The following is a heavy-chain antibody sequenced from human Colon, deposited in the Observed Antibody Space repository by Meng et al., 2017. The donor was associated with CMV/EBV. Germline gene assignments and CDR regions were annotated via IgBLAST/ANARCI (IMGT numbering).Heavy chain of an antibody. D-gene: IGHD1-26*01. CDR1: GDSLSSDY. V-gene: IGHV4-59*01. J-gene: IGHJ4*02. Sequence: SETLSLTCTVSGDSLSSDYWSWIRQPPGKGLEWIGYIYDNKYTNFNSSLKSRVTMSVDTSKNQFSLRLSSVTAADTAVYYCARGHSGMYPLYYFDSWGQGILVTVSS. CDR2: IYDNKYT. CDR3: ARGHSGMYPLYYFDS.